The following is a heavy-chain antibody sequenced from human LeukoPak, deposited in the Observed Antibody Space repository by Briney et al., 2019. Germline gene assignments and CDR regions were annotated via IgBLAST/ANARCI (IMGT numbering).Heavy chain of an antibody. CDR1: GFTFSSYG. Sequence: PGGSLRLSCAASGFTFSSYGMHWVRQAPGKGLEWVSAISGSGGSTYYADSVKGRFTISRDNSKNTLYLQMNSPRAEDTAVYYCANFGCTSTSCLDYWGQGTLVTVSS. V-gene: IGHV3-23*01. J-gene: IGHJ4*02. CDR3: ANFGCTSTSCLDY. D-gene: IGHD2-2*01. CDR2: ISGSGGST.